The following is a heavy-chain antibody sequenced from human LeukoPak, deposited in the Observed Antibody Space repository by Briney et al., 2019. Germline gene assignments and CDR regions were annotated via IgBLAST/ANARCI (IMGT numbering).Heavy chain of an antibody. CDR2: IYTSGST. J-gene: IGHJ4*02. CDR3: ASLSADSSSSRGFDY. V-gene: IGHV4-4*07. D-gene: IGHD2-2*01. Sequence: SETLSLTCTVSGASISSYCWTWIRQPPGKGLEWIGRIYTSGSTNYNTSLESRVATSLDTSKNQFTLNLSSVTAADTAVYYCASLSADSSSSRGFDYWGQGTLVTVSS. CDR1: GASISSYC.